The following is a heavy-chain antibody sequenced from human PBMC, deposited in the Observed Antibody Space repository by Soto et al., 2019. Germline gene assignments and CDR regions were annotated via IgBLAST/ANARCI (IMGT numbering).Heavy chain of an antibody. CDR1: GYSFTSYW. V-gene: IGHV5-51*01. J-gene: IGHJ3*02. CDR2: IYPGDSDT. D-gene: IGHD1-26*01. CDR3: ARHRSQWELHDAFDI. Sequence: GESLKISCKGSGYSFTSYWIGWVRQMPGKGLEWMGIIYPGDSDTRYSPSFQGQVTISADKSISTAYLRWSSLKASDTAMYYCARHRSQWELHDAFDIWGQGTMVTVSS.